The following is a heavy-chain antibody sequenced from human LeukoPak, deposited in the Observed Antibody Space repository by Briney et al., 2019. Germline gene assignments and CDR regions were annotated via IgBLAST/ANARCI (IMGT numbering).Heavy chain of an antibody. J-gene: IGHJ4*02. V-gene: IGHV4-34*01. Sequence: SETLSLTCAVYGGSFSGYYWSWIRRPPGKGLEWIGEINHSGSTNYNPSLKSRVTISVDTSKNQFSLKLSSVTAADTAVYYCARGRVYDYVWGSYRANFGYWGQGTLVTVSS. CDR2: INHSGST. CDR1: GGSFSGYY. CDR3: ARGRVYDYVWGSYRANFGY. D-gene: IGHD3-16*02.